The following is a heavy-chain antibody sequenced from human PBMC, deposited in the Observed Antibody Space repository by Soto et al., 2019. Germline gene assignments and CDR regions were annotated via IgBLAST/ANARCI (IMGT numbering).Heavy chain of an antibody. J-gene: IGHJ5*02. Sequence: QLQLQESGPGLVKPSETLSLTCTVSGGSISSSSYYWGWIRQPPGKGLEWIGSIYYSGSTYYNPSLKSRVPKSVDTPRDHSSQKQSSETAAETAVYYSPRRLHGRRHRDGYCSSTRCPPRLAPWGQGKLVTVSS. CDR3: PRRLHGRRHRDGYCSSTRCPPRLAP. CDR2: IYYSGST. CDR1: GGSISSSSYY. V-gene: IGHV4-39*01. D-gene: IGHD2-2*01.